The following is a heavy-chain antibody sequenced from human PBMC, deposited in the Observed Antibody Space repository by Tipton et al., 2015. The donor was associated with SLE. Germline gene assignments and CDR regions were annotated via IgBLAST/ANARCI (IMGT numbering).Heavy chain of an antibody. V-gene: IGHV4-59*11. CDR3: ARDLGGPSYDY. CDR1: GVSLSGHY. J-gene: IGHJ4*02. Sequence: TLSLTCTVSGVSLSGHYWSWFRQSRGKGLEWIGYFDYSGTTNYNPSLRSRVTMSVDTSKNQFSLNLSSVTAADTALYYCARDLGGPSYDYWGRGTLVTVSS. CDR2: FDYSGTT.